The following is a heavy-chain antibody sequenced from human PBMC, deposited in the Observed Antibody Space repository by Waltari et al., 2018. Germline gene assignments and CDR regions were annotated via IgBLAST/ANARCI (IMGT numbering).Heavy chain of an antibody. CDR2: ISFDGSNK. V-gene: IGHV3-30*18. Sequence: QVQVVESGGGVVQPGKSLRLSCAASGFSFFSYGMHWVRQAPGKGLGWVAYISFDGSNKYYADSVKGRFTISRDNSKNTVYLQMNSLGAEDTAVYYCAKDGEATVASTIYYYYMDVWGKGTTVTFS. CDR3: AKDGEATVASTIYYYYMDV. D-gene: IGHD2-2*01. CDR1: GFSFFSYG. J-gene: IGHJ6*03.